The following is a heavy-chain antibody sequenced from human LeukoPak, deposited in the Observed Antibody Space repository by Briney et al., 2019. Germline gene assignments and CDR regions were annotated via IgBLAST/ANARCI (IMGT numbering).Heavy chain of an antibody. Sequence: SETLSLTCAVYGGYFRGYYWSWIRPPPGKGLEWMGEINHYGSTNHNPPLKSRVTISVDTSKNQFSLKWTSVTASDTAVYYCARHRRFGDLSSYYYGMDVWGKGTTVTVSS. V-gene: IGHV4-34*01. J-gene: IGHJ6*04. CDR2: INHYGST. CDR3: ARHRRFGDLSSYYYGMDV. D-gene: IGHD3-10*01. CDR1: GGYFRGYY.